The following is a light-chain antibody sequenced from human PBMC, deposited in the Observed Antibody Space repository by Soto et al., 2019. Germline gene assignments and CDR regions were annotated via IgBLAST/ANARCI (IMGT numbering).Light chain of an antibody. CDR2: DAS. V-gene: IGKV3-20*01. J-gene: IGKJ1*01. Sequence: EIVLTQSPDTLSLSPGERATLSCRASQSVSSYLAWYQQKPGQAPRLLIYDASNRATGIPDRFSGSGSGTDFTLTISRLEPEDFAVYYCQHFGGSSWTFGQGTKVEIK. CDR3: QHFGGSSWT. CDR1: QSVSSY.